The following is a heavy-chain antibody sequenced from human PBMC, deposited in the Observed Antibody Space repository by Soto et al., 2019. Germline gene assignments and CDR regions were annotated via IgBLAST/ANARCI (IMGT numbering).Heavy chain of an antibody. J-gene: IGHJ5*02. Sequence: QVQLVKSGAEVKKPGSSVQVSCQASGGTFSSYAISWVRQAPGQGLEWMGGIIPIFGTANYAQKFQGRVTITADESTLTAYMELSSLRSEDTAVYYCERAPVDCSSTSCYTGWFDPWGQGTLVTVSS. CDR2: IIPIFGTA. D-gene: IGHD2-2*02. V-gene: IGHV1-69*01. CDR3: ERAPVDCSSTSCYTGWFDP. CDR1: GGTFSSYA.